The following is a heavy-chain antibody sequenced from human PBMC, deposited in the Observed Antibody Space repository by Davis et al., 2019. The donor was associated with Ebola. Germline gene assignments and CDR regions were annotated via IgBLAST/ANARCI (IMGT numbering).Heavy chain of an antibody. CDR2: ISSSSSYI. J-gene: IGHJ4*02. V-gene: IGHV3-21*01. CDR3: ARADIVVVPAAGDFDY. CDR1: GFTFSSYS. Sequence: GESLKISCAASGFTFSSYSMNWVRQAPGKGLEWVSSISSSSSYIYYADSVKGRFTISRDNAKNSLYLQMNSLRAEDTAVYYCARADIVVVPAAGDFDYWGQGTLVTVSS. D-gene: IGHD2-2*01.